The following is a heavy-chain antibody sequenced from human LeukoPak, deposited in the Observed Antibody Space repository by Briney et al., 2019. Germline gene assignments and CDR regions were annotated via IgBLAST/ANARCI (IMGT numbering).Heavy chain of an antibody. CDR3: ARVPDFIARPCDS. Sequence: SETLSLTCAVYGGSFSGNYWTLIRQTPGRGLEWIGESSPTGDITGYNPSLKGRATISVDSSKKQFSLKLTAVTAADTGVYYCARVPDFIARPCDSWGPGTLVTVSS. CDR2: SSPTGDIT. CDR1: GGSFSGNY. D-gene: IGHD2-21*01. V-gene: IGHV4-34*01. J-gene: IGHJ4*02.